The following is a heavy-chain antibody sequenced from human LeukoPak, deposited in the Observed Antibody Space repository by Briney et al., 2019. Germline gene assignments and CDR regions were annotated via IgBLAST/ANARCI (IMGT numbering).Heavy chain of an antibody. Sequence: ASVKVSCKASGYTFTGYYMHWVRQAPGQGLEWMGWINPNSGGTNYAQKFRGRVTMTRDTSISTAYMELSRLRSDDTAVYYCARGYYYGSGALDYWGQGTLVTVSS. CDR3: ARGYYYGSGALDY. J-gene: IGHJ4*02. V-gene: IGHV1-2*02. CDR2: INPNSGGT. D-gene: IGHD3-10*01. CDR1: GYTFTGYY.